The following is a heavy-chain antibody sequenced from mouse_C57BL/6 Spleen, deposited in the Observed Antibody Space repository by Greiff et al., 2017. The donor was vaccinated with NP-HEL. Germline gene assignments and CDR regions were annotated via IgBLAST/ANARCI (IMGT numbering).Heavy chain of an antibody. D-gene: IGHD2-5*01. CDR3: EININSLYYFDD. CDR2: IHPNSVST. V-gene: IGHV1-64*01. Sequence: QVQLQQPGAELVKPGASVKLSCKASGYTFTSYWMHWVKQRPGQGLEWIGMIHPNSVSTNYNEKFKSKATLTVDKSSSTAYMQLSSLTPEDSAVYYCEININSLYYFDDWGQGTTLTVSS. J-gene: IGHJ2*01. CDR1: GYTFTSYW.